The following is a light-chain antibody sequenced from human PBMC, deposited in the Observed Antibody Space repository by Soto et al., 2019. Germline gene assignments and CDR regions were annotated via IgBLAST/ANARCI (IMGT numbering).Light chain of an antibody. CDR2: GAS. V-gene: IGKV3-15*01. CDR1: QSVNSN. J-gene: IGKJ2*01. Sequence: EIVMTQSPATLSVSPGERATLSCRASQSVNSNFAWYQQKPGQAPRLLIYGASTTATATLARFSGSGSGTEVSLTISSLQAADVAVYYCQQYNNWPPFTFGQGTKLEIK. CDR3: QQYNNWPPFT.